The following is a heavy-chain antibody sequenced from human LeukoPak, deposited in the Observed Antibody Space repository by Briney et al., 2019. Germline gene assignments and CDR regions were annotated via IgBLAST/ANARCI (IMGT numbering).Heavy chain of an antibody. CDR3: ARDWSYSVDY. V-gene: IGHV1-18*01. Sequence: ASVKVSCKASGYSITNYGISWVRQAPGQGLEWTGWMSGDNGNIKYAQKFQGRATMITDTSTSTAYMELRSLRSDDTAVYYCARDWSYSVDYWGQGTLVTASS. CDR1: GYSITNYG. CDR2: MSGDNGNI. D-gene: IGHD1-26*01. J-gene: IGHJ4*02.